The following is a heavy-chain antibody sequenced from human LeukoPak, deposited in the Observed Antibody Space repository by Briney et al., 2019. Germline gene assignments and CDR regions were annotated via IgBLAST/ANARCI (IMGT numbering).Heavy chain of an antibody. CDR2: IKSDGST. CDR3: ARAPSEIGGYYPEYFRH. V-gene: IGHV3-74*01. D-gene: IGHD3-3*01. CDR1: GFTFSTYW. Sequence: GGPLKLPCAPSGFTFSTYWRHGVRQAPGKGLVWVSRIKSDGSTNYADSVKGRFTISRDNAKNTLSLQMNSLRPEDTGVYYCARAPSEIGGYYPEYFRHWGQGTLVTVSS. J-gene: IGHJ1*01.